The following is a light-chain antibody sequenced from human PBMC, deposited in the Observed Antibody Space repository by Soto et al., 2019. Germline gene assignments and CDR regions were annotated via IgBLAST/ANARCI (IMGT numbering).Light chain of an antibody. CDR1: TSNIGNNA. CDR3: AAWDDRLNGVI. V-gene: IGLV1-36*01. CDR2: YDD. J-gene: IGLJ2*01. Sequence: QSVLTQQPSVSEAPRQRVTISCSGSTSNIGNNAVSWYQQLPGKAPKLLIYYDDLLPSGVSDRFSGSKAGTSASLAIIGLQSEDEADYYCAAWDDRLNGVIFGGGTKLTVL.